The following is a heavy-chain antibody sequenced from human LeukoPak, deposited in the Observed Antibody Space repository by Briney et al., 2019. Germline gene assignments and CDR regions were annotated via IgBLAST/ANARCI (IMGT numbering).Heavy chain of an antibody. Sequence: SETLSLTCSVSGGSISSNYWSWIRQPPGKGLEWTGYIYYRGSTNYNPSLKSRVTISVDTSKNQFSLKLSSVTAADTAVYYCARGSEAFDIWGQGTMVTVSS. CDR1: GGSISSNY. V-gene: IGHV4-59*01. J-gene: IGHJ3*02. CDR3: ARGSEAFDI. CDR2: IYYRGST.